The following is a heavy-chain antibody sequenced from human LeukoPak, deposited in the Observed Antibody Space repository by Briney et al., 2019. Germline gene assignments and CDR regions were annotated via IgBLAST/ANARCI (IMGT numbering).Heavy chain of an antibody. J-gene: IGHJ4*02. Sequence: SETLSLTCSVSIGSISSSKWWSWVRQSPVKGLEWIGEIYLYGTTNYNPSFTSRVTMSVDRSRNQFSLKLTSVTAADTAVYYCARERVRSIAARPAGFGIDYWGQGTLVTVSS. D-gene: IGHD6-6*01. CDR3: ARERVRSIAARPAGFGIDY. V-gene: IGHV4-4*02. CDR2: IYLYGTT. CDR1: IGSISSSKW.